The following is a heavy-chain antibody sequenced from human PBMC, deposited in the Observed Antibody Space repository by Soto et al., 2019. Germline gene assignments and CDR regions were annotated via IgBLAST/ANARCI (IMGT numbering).Heavy chain of an antibody. CDR1: GGTFSSYT. J-gene: IGHJ3*02. CDR2: IIPILGIA. V-gene: IGHV1-69*02. Sequence: QVQLVQSGAEVKKPGSSVKVSCKASGGTFSSYTISWVRQAPGQGLEWMGRIIPILGIANYAQKFQGRVTITADKSTSAAYMELCSLRSEDTAVYYCATRRTTVTTGDAFDIWGQGTMVTVSS. CDR3: ATRRTTVTTGDAFDI. D-gene: IGHD4-17*01.